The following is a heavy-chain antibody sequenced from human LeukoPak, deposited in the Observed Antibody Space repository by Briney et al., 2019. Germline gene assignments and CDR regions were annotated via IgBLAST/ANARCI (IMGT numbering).Heavy chain of an antibody. CDR1: GFTFSNYG. V-gene: IGHV3-30*18. D-gene: IGHD3-3*01. Sequence: GGSLRLSCAASGFTFSNYGVHWVRQAPGKGLEWVAHISQDGSEKYYGDSVKGRFTISRDNSKNTLYLQMNSLTAEDTAVYYCAKDGGMRLYYDFWSGYYPNWFDPWGQGTLVTVSS. CDR2: ISQDGSEK. J-gene: IGHJ5*02. CDR3: AKDGGMRLYYDFWSGYYPNWFDP.